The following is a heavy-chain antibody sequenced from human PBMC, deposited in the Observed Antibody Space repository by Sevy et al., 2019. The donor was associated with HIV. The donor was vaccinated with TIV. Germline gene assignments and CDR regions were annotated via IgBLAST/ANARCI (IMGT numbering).Heavy chain of an antibody. CDR1: GFTFSSYA. J-gene: IGHJ4*02. D-gene: IGHD3-22*01. CDR2: ISYDGSNK. V-gene: IGHV3-30-3*01. Sequence: GGSLRLSCAASGFTFSSYAMHWVRQAPGKGLEWVAVISYDGSNKYYADSVKGRFTISRDNSKNTLYLQMNSLRAGDTAVYYCAREFWPIVVVIKGYFDYWGQGTLVTVSS. CDR3: AREFWPIVVVIKGYFDY.